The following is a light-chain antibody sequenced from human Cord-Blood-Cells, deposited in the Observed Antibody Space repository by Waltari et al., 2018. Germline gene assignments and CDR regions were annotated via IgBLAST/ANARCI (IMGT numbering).Light chain of an antibody. Sequence: QSALTQPASVSGSPGQSITISCTGTSSAVGSYNLVSWYHQHPGKAPKPMIYEGSKRPSGVSNRFSGSKSGNTASLTISGLQAEDEADYYCCSYAGSSTNWVFGGGTKLTVL. CDR1: SSAVGSYNL. V-gene: IGLV2-23*01. CDR2: EGS. J-gene: IGLJ3*02. CDR3: CSYAGSSTNWV.